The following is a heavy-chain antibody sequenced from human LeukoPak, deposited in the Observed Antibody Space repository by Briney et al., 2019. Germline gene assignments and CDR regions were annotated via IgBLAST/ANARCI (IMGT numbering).Heavy chain of an antibody. CDR1: GFTFSSYG. CDR2: ISGSGDST. CDR3: ANHYDSSGHGAFDI. V-gene: IGHV3-23*01. D-gene: IGHD3-22*01. J-gene: IGHJ3*02. Sequence: GGSLRLSCAASGFTFSSYGMSWVRQAPGKGLEWVSSISGSGDSTYYADSVKGRFTISRDNSKNTLYLQMNSLRAEDTAVYYCANHYDSSGHGAFDIWGQGTMVTVSS.